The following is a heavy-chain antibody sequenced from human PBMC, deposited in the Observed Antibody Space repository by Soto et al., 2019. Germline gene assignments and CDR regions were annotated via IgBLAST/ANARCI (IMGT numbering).Heavy chain of an antibody. CDR1: GFTFSSFW. CDR3: AKRGVDTFSLAY. CDR2: INTDGSST. D-gene: IGHD3-10*01. Sequence: EVQLVESGGGLVQPGGSLRLSCAVSGFTFSSFWMHWVRQAPGEGLVWVSRINTDGSSTSYADSVKGRFTISRDNAKNTLYLQMSSPRVADTAMYYCAKRGVDTFSLAYWGQGTLVTVSS. V-gene: IGHV3-74*01. J-gene: IGHJ4*02.